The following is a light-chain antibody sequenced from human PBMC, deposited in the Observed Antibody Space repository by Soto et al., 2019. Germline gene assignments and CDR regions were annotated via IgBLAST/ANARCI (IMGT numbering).Light chain of an antibody. Sequence: EIVMTQSPAPLSVSPGERAPLSCRASQSVSSNLAWYQQKPGQAPRLLIYGASTRATGIPARFSGSGSGTEFTLTISSLQSEGFAVYYCQQYNNWPLTFGGGTKVDIK. CDR3: QQYNNWPLT. CDR2: GAS. CDR1: QSVSSN. V-gene: IGKV3-15*01. J-gene: IGKJ4*01.